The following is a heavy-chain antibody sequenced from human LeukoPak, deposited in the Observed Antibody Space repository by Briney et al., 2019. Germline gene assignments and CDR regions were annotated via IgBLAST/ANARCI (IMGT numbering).Heavy chain of an antibody. CDR2: INPSGGST. J-gene: IGHJ4*02. Sequence: ASVKVSCKASGYTFTSYYMHWVRQAPGQGLEWMGIINPSGGSTSYAQKFQGRVTMTRDMSTSTVYMELSSLRSEDTAVYYCARAYGSGSYYYDYFDYWGQGTLVTVSS. CDR1: GYTFTSYY. D-gene: IGHD3-10*01. CDR3: ARAYGSGSYYYDYFDY. V-gene: IGHV1-46*01.